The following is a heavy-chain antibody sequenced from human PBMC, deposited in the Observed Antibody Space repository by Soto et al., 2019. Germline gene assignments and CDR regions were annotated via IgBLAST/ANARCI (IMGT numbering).Heavy chain of an antibody. J-gene: IGHJ6*02. CDR2: NYDSGIT. CDR3: ARGSSIAGLYYGMDV. Sequence: QVQLQESGPGLVKPSQTLSLTCTFSGGSISSGGYYWTWIRQHPGKGLECIGYNYDSGITYYNPSLKSRVTISLDTSKNQFSLKLSSVTAADTAVYYCARGSSIAGLYYGMDVWGQGTTVTVSS. D-gene: IGHD6-6*01. V-gene: IGHV4-31*03. CDR1: GGSISSGGYY.